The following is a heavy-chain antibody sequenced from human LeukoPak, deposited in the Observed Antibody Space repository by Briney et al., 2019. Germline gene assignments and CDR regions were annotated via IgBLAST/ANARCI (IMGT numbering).Heavy chain of an antibody. V-gene: IGHV3-7*01. CDR2: IKQDGSEK. J-gene: IGHJ4*02. CDR3: ARRLRLGEFFDY. D-gene: IGHD3-16*01. Sequence: PGGSLRLSCAASGFIFSSYWMSWVRQARGKGLEWVANIKQDGSEKYYVDSVKGRFTISRDNAKNSLYLQMNSLRAEDTAVYYCARRLRLGEFFDYWGQGTLVTVSS. CDR1: GFIFSSYW.